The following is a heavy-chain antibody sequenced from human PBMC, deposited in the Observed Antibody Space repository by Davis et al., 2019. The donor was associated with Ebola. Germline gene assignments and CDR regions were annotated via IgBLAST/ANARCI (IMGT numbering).Heavy chain of an antibody. D-gene: IGHD1-1*01. J-gene: IGHJ4*02. V-gene: IGHV3-66*01. CDR3: ARDGPQHSLAPDY. CDR2: IYSGGKT. Sequence: PGGSLRLSCAASALTVSTNYLSWARQAPGKGLEWVSVIYSGGKTFYADSVKGRFIISRDFSKNSLYLQMDSLRVEDTAVYYCARDGPQHSLAPDYWGQGILVTVSS. CDR1: ALTVSTNY.